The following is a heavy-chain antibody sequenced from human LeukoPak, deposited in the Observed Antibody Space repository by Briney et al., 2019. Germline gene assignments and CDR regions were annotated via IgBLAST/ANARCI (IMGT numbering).Heavy chain of an antibody. D-gene: IGHD6-19*01. CDR1: GGSFSSHY. Sequence: PSETLSLTCTVSGGSFSSHYWSWIRQPAGKGLEWIGHIFASGSTKDNPSLQSRVTMSVDTSKNQFSLKLSSVTAADTAVYYCARTYSSVSTTYYFDYWGQGTLVTVSS. CDR2: IFASGST. J-gene: IGHJ4*02. CDR3: ARTYSSVSTTYYFDY. V-gene: IGHV4-4*07.